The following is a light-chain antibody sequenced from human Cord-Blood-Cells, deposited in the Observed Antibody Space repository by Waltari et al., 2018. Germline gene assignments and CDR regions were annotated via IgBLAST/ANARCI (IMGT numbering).Light chain of an antibody. V-gene: IGKV1-5*01. CDR1: QSIRRW. CDR3: QQYNSYSWT. Sequence: DIPTPQYHSTPHLAVGHGVPITCRASQSIRRWLAWYQQKPGKAPKLLIYDASRLESGVPSRFSGSGSGTEFTLTISSLQPDDFATYYCQQYNSYSWTFGQGTKVEIK. CDR2: DAS. J-gene: IGKJ1*01.